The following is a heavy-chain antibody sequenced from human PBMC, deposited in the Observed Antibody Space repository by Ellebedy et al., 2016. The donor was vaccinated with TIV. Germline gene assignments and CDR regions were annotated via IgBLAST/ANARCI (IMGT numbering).Heavy chain of an antibody. CDR2: VSSRGDIV. Sequence: GGSLRLSCAASGFAFSSYDMNWVRQAPGKGLEWVSYVSSRGDIVYYADSVQGRFTISRDNAKKSLSLQMNSLRAEDTGIYYCARDEESGDYYYGMDVWGLGTTVTVSS. D-gene: IGHD3-10*01. CDR1: GFAFSSYD. J-gene: IGHJ6*02. CDR3: ARDEESGDYYYGMDV. V-gene: IGHV3-48*03.